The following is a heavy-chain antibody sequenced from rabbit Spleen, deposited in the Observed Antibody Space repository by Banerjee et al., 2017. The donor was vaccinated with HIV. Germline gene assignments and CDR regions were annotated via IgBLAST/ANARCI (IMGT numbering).Heavy chain of an antibody. CDR2: IYNGDGAT. Sequence: QEQLVESGGGLVKPGASLTLTCTASGFSFSSSYYMCWVRQAPGKGLEWIGCIYNGDGATWYASWVNGRFTISRENTQNTLYLQLSSLTVADTATYFCVRDQAGDADYGPYSLNLWGPGTLVTVS. V-gene: IGHV1S43*01. J-gene: IGHJ4*01. D-gene: IGHD2-1*01. CDR3: VRDQAGDADYGPYSLNL. CDR1: GFSFSSSYY.